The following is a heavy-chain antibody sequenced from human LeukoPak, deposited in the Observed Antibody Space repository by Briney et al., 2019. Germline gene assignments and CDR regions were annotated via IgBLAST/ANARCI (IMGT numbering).Heavy chain of an antibody. D-gene: IGHD4-23*01. V-gene: IGHV3-64*01. CDR2: ISSNGGST. J-gene: IGHJ6*02. Sequence: GGSLRLSCAASGFTFSSYAMHWVRQAPGKGLEYVSAISSNGGSTYYANSVKGRFTISRDNSKNTLYLQMGSLRAEDMAVYYCARGSHGGNPWDYGMDVWGQGTTVAVSS. CDR3: ARGSHGGNPWDYGMDV. CDR1: GFTFSSYA.